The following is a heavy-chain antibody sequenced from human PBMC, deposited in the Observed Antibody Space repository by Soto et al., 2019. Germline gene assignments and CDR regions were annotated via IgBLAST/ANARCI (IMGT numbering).Heavy chain of an antibody. Sequence: EVQLVESGGGLVQPGGSLKLSCAASGFTCSGSAMHWVRQASGKGLEWVGRIRNKGNSYATEYAASVKGRFTISRDDSKNTAYLQMNSLKTEDTAVYYCTRQSPYGGNPCWYFDLWGRGTLVPVSS. V-gene: IGHV3-73*01. D-gene: IGHD4-17*01. CDR3: TRQSPYGGNPCWYFDL. CDR2: IRNKGNSYAT. CDR1: GFTCSGSA. J-gene: IGHJ2*01.